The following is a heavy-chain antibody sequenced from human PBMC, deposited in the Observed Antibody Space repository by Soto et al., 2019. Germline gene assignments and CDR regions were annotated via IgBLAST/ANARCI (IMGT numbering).Heavy chain of an antibody. CDR2: LNPNGGST. J-gene: IGHJ4*02. CDR1: GYTFTNSY. Sequence: QVQLVQSGAEVKKPGASVKVSCKASGYTFTNSYIHWVRQAPGQGLEWMALLNPNGGSTNYAQNFQGRVTVTRDTSTSTVYMELTSPTSEDTAVYYCARNLAAGDYWGQGTLVTVSS. V-gene: IGHV1-46*01. CDR3: ARNLAAGDY. D-gene: IGHD6-13*01.